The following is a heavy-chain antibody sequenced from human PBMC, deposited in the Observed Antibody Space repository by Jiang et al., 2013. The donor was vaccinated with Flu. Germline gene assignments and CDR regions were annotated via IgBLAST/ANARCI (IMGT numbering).Heavy chain of an antibody. CDR2: INPNSGGT. Sequence: QGLEWMGWINPNSGGTNYAQKFQGWVTMTRDTSISTAYMELSRLRSDDTAVYYCARAAIVATIAWFDPWGQGTLVTVSS. CDR3: ARAAIVATIAWFDP. D-gene: IGHD5-12*01. J-gene: IGHJ5*02. V-gene: IGHV1-2*04.